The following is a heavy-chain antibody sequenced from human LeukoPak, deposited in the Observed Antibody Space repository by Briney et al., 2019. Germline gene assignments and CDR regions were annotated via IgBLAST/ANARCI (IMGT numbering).Heavy chain of an antibody. CDR3: ARDRYYYDSSGYYTAAYYFDY. CDR2: ISSSGSTI. J-gene: IGHJ4*02. D-gene: IGHD3-22*01. V-gene: IGHV3-11*01. Sequence: GGSLRLSCAASGFTFSDYYMSWIRQAPGKGLEWVSYISSSGSTIYYADSVKGRFTISRDNAKNSLYQQMNSLRAEDTAVYYCARDRYYYDSSGYYTAAYYFDYWGQGTLVTVSS. CDR1: GFTFSDYY.